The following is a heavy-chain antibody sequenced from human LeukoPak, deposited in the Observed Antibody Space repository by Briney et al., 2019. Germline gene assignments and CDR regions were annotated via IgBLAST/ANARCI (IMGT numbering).Heavy chain of an antibody. CDR1: GGTFSSYA. CDR2: IIPIFGTA. D-gene: IGHD2-21*02. V-gene: IGHV1-69*13. Sequence: GVSVKVSCKASGGTFSSYAISWVRQAPGQGLEWMGGIIPIFGTANYAQKFQGRVTITADESTSTAYMELGSLRSDDTAVYYCARAGGDCGGDCYSGQEGYYYYGMDVWGQGTTVTVSS. CDR3: ARAGGDCGGDCYSGQEGYYYYGMDV. J-gene: IGHJ6*02.